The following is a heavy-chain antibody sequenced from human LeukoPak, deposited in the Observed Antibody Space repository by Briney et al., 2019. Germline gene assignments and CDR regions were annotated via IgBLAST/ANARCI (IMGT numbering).Heavy chain of an antibody. CDR1: GFTFSSYA. CDR2: ISGSGGST. V-gene: IGHV3-23*01. D-gene: IGHD6-13*01. J-gene: IGHJ2*01. Sequence: PGGSLRLSCAASGFTFSSYAMTWVRQAPGKGLEWVSAISGSGGSTYYADSVKGRFTISRDNSKNTLYLQMNSLRAEDTAVYYCARTGYSSSWYTARYFDLWGRGTLVTVSS. CDR3: ARTGYSSSWYTARYFDL.